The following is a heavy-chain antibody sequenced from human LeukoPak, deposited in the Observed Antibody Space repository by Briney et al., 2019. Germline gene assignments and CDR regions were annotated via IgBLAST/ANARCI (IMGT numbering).Heavy chain of an antibody. CDR2: INHSGST. D-gene: IGHD1-14*01. V-gene: IGHV4-59*08. J-gene: IGHJ5*02. CDR3: ARVTSRLGWFDP. CDR1: GGSISSDY. Sequence: SETLSLTCTVSGGSISSDYWSWLRQPPGKGLEWIGEINHSGSTNYNPSLKSRVTTSVDTSKNQFSLKLRSVTAADTAVYYCARVTSRLGWFDPWGQGTLVTVSS.